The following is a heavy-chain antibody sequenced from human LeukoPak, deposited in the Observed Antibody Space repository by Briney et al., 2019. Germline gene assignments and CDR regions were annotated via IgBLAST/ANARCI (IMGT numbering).Heavy chain of an antibody. CDR2: ISSSNTYT. Sequence: GRSLRLSCAASGFTFSNYGLHWVRQAPGKGLEWVSYISSSNTYTNYADSVKGRFTISRDNAKNSLYLQMDSLRVEDTAVYYCATTPLSGSLGSPTETYYFDYWGHGTLVTVSS. J-gene: IGHJ4*01. CDR1: GFTFSNYG. V-gene: IGHV3-21*05. CDR3: ATTPLSGSLGSPTETYYFDY. D-gene: IGHD1-1*01.